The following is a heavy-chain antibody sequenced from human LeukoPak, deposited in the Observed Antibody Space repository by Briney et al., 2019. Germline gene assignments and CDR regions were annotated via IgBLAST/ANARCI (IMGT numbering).Heavy chain of an antibody. D-gene: IGHD5-12*01. V-gene: IGHV3-30*18. J-gene: IGHJ4*02. CDR1: GFTFSSYG. CDR2: ISYDGSNK. CDR3: AKCVGLVDPFDY. Sequence: LAGRSLRLSCAASGFTFSSYGMHWVRQAPGKGLEWVAVISYDGSNKYYADSVKGRFTISRDNSKNTLYLQMNSLRTEDTAVYYCAKCVGLVDPFDYWGQGTLVTVSS.